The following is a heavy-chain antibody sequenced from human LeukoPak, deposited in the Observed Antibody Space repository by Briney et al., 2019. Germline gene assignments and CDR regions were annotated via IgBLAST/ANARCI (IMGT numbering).Heavy chain of an antibody. CDR1: GFSFNRYS. D-gene: IGHD2-2*02. CDR2: ISTSGSYL. V-gene: IGHV3-21*01. CDR3: ARADTAPDY. J-gene: IGHJ4*02. Sequence: NPGGSLRLSCAASGFSFNRYSMHWVRQAPGKGLEWVSIISTSGSYLHHADSVKGRFTVSRDNAKKSVFLQMHSLRVEDTAPYFCARADTAPDYWGQGTLVIVSS.